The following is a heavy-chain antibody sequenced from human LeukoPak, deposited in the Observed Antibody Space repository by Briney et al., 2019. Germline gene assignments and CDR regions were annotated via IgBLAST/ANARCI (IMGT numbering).Heavy chain of an antibody. CDR2: ISAYNGNT. CDR1: GYTFTSYG. CDR3: ARDRDYVWGSYRHTPEY. J-gene: IGHJ4*02. Sequence: ASVKVSCKASGYTFTSYGITWVRQAPGQGLEWMGWISAYNGNTDYAQKLQGRVTMTTDTSTTSAYMELRSLRSDDTAVYYCARDRDYVWGSYRHTPEYWGQGTLVTVSS. D-gene: IGHD3-16*02. V-gene: IGHV1-18*01.